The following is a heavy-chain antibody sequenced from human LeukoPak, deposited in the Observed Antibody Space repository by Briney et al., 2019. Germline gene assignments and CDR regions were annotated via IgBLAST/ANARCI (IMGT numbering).Heavy chain of an antibody. V-gene: IGHV3-30*18. Sequence: GGSLRLSCGASGFTFSAYAIHWVRQAPGKGLEWVAVISFDEGDKYYADSVKGRFTISRDNSKNTLYLQMNSLRGEDTAVYFCAKDGSGTGRPNYHFDYWGQGTLVTVPS. CDR1: GFTFSAYA. CDR2: ISFDEGDK. J-gene: IGHJ4*02. CDR3: AKDGSGTGRPNYHFDY. D-gene: IGHD3-10*01.